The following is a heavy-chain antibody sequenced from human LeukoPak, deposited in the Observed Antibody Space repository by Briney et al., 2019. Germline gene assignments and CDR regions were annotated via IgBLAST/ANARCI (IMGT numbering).Heavy chain of an antibody. CDR2: INNRGVDT. D-gene: IGHD3-16*01. CDR1: GFTFTTYA. CDR3: AKDGGVPLYYYYLDV. V-gene: IGHV3-23*01. J-gene: IGHJ6*03. Sequence: GGSLRLSCAASGFTFTTYAMTWVRQAPGKGLEWVSTINNRGVDTYYADSVKGRFSISRDNSRNTLYLQMDSLRAEDTAVYYCAKDGGVPLYYYYLDVWGEGTTVTVSS.